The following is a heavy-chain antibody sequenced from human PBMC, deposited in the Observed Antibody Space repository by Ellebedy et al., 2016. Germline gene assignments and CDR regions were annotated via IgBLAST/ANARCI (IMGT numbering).Heavy chain of an antibody. V-gene: IGHV4-39*07. CDR1: GDSITNNNYN. Sequence: SETLSLTCSVSGDSITNNNYNWGWIRQSPGKGLEWVGGISHSGSTYYNPALKSRVTISVDKSKNQFSLSLRSVTAADTAVYYCARDPYIDSFGPDDPFDIWGQGIMVTVSS. J-gene: IGHJ3*02. D-gene: IGHD1-14*01. CDR3: ARDPYIDSFGPDDPFDI. CDR2: ISHSGST.